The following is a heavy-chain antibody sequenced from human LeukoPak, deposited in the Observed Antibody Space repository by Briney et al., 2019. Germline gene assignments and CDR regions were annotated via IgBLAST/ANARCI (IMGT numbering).Heavy chain of an antibody. V-gene: IGHV1-69*05. D-gene: IGHD3-22*01. CDR3: ARGDTYYYDSSGYFCAFDI. J-gene: IGHJ3*02. Sequence: SVKLSCKASGGTFSSYAISWVRQAPGQGLEWMGGIIPIFGTANYAQKFHGRVTITTDESTSTAYMELSSLRSEDTAVYYCARGDTYYYDSSGYFCAFDIWGQGTMVTVSS. CDR2: IIPIFGTA. CDR1: GGTFSSYA.